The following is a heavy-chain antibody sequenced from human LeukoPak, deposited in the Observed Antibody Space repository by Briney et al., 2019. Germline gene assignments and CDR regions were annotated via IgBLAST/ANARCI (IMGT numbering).Heavy chain of an antibody. CDR1: GFSFRDYW. CDR2: IKYDGDEE. J-gene: IGHJ3*02. CDR3: AKEPRYGSDAFDI. V-gene: IGHV3-7*03. Sequence: PGGSLRLSCAASGFSFRDYWMSWMRQAPGKGLEWVANIKYDGDEEYYVDSVKGRFTISRDNSKNTLYLQMNSLRAEDTAVYYCAKEPRYGSDAFDIWGQGTMVTVSS. D-gene: IGHD2-15*01.